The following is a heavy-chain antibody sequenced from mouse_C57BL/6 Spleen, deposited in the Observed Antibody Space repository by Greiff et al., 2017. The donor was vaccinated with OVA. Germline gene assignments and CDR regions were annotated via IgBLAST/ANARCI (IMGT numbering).Heavy chain of an antibody. CDR1: GYSITSGYY. CDR2: ISYDGSN. V-gene: IGHV3-6*01. CDR3: ARFITTVVANWYFDV. J-gene: IGHJ1*03. Sequence: EVKLMESGPGLVKPSQSLSLTCSVTGYSITSGYYWNWIRQFPGNKLEWMGYISYDGSNNYNPSLKNRISITRDTSKNQFFLKLNSVTTEDTATYYCARFITTVVANWYFDVWGTGTTVTVSS. D-gene: IGHD1-1*01.